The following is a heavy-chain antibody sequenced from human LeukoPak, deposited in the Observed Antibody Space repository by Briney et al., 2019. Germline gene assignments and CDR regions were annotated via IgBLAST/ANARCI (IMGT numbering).Heavy chain of an antibody. CDR1: GFTFSSYA. CDR2: ISGSGGST. J-gene: IGHJ5*02. Sequence: GSLRLSCAASGFTFSSYAMSWVRQAPGKGLEWVSAISGSGGSTYYADSVKGRFTISRDNSKNTLYLQMNSLRAEDTAVYYCAKEGGSGWYGGAYNWFDPWGQGTLVTVSS. D-gene: IGHD6-19*01. V-gene: IGHV3-23*01. CDR3: AKEGGSGWYGGAYNWFDP.